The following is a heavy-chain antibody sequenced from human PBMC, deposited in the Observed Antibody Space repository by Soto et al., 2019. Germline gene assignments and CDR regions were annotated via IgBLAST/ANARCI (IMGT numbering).Heavy chain of an antibody. CDR1: GYTFTSYG. J-gene: IGHJ4*02. V-gene: IGHV1-18*01. Sequence: ASVKVSCQASGYTFTSYGISWVRQAPGQGLEWLGRISAYHGNPYYAQKLQGRVTMATDTSTSTAYMELRSLRSDDTAVYSCARQRLLDYWGQGTLVTVSS. CDR3: ARQRLLDY. CDR2: ISAYHGNP.